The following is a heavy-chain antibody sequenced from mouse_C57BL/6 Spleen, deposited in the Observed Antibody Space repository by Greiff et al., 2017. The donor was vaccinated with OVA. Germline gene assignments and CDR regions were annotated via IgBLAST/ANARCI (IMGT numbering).Heavy chain of an antibody. CDR3: ASVVVAKIYWYFDV. CDR2: INPNNGGT. V-gene: IGHV1-22*01. D-gene: IGHD1-1*01. CDR1: GYTFTDYN. Sequence: VQLQQSGPELVKPGASVKMSCKASGYTFTDYNMHWVKQSHGKSLEWIGYINPNNGGTSYNQKFKGKATLTVNKSSSTAYMELRSLTSEDSAVYDGASVVVAKIYWYFDVWGTGTTVTVSS. J-gene: IGHJ1*03.